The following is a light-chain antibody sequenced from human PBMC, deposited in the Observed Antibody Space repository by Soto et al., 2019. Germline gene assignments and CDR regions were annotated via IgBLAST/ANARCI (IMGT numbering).Light chain of an antibody. CDR2: GNS. Sequence: QSVLTQPPSVSGAPGQRVTISCTGSSSNIGAGYDVHWYQQLPGPAPKLLIYGNSNRPSGVPDRFSGSKSGTSASLAITGLQAEDEAEYYCQSYDSSLSGYVFGTGTKLTVL. CDR1: SSNIGAGYD. CDR3: QSYDSSLSGYV. V-gene: IGLV1-40*01. J-gene: IGLJ1*01.